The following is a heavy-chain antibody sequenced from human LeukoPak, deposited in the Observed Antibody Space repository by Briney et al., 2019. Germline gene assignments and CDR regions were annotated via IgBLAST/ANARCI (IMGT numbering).Heavy chain of an antibody. V-gene: IGHV1-18*01. J-gene: IGHJ6*03. Sequence: GASVKVSCKASGYTFTSYAMNWVRQAPGQGLEWMGWISAYNGNTNYAQKLQGRVTMTTDTSTSTAYMELRSLRSDDTAVYYCASPAMAFIDQGRYNYYYYMDVWGKGTTVTVSS. D-gene: IGHD5-18*01. CDR2: ISAYNGNT. CDR3: ASPAMAFIDQGRYNYYYYMDV. CDR1: GYTFTSYA.